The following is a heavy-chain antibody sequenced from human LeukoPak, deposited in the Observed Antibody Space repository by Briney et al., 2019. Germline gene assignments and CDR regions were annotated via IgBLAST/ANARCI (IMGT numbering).Heavy chain of an antibody. CDR3: ARDRELVAAVFDY. Sequence: GRSLRLSCAASGFTFSSYAMHWVRQAPGKGLEWVAVISYDGSNKYYADSVKDRFTISRDNSKNTLYLQMNSLRAEDTAVYYCARDRELVAAVFDYWGQGTLVTVSS. CDR1: GFTFSSYA. D-gene: IGHD3-10*01. J-gene: IGHJ4*02. CDR2: ISYDGSNK. V-gene: IGHV3-30-3*01.